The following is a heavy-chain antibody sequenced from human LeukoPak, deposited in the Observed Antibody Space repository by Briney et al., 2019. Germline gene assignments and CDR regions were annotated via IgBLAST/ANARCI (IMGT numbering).Heavy chain of an antibody. CDR1: GFIFSSYS. J-gene: IGHJ6*04. Sequence: GGSLRLSCAASGFIFSSYSMNWVRQAPGKGLEWVSSISNSSSYIYYADSVKGRFTISRDNAKNSLYLQMNSLRAEDTAVYYCARGAMVRGAPLYYYYYGMDVWGKGTTVTVSS. D-gene: IGHD3-10*01. V-gene: IGHV3-21*01. CDR2: ISNSSSYI. CDR3: ARGAMVRGAPLYYYYYGMDV.